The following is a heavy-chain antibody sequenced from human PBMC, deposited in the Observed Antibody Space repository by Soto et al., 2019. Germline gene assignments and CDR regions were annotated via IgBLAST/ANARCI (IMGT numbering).Heavy chain of an antibody. J-gene: IGHJ4*02. CDR2: ISPYNGNT. Sequence: HVQLVQSGGELKKPGASVKVSCNTSGYTFNTYFISWVRQAPGQGLEWMGWISPYNGNTKYGEKFQGRVTMTTDTFTRTAYMELRNLRFDDTAVYYCARETSNSFDYWGQGTLVTVSS. D-gene: IGHD2-2*01. V-gene: IGHV1-18*01. CDR3: ARETSNSFDY. CDR1: GYTFNTYF.